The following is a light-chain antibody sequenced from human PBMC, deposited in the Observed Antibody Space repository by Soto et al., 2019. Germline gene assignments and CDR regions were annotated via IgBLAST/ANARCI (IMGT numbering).Light chain of an antibody. CDR1: SSDVGGYSY. V-gene: IGLV2-14*01. CDR2: EVS. CDR3: SSYTSSSTYV. Sequence: QSALTQPASVSGSPGQSITISCTGTSSDVGGYSYVSWYQQHPGKVPKLMIYEVSNRPSGVSNRFSGSKSGDTASLTISGLQAEDEADYYCSSYTSSSTYVFGTGTKVTVL. J-gene: IGLJ1*01.